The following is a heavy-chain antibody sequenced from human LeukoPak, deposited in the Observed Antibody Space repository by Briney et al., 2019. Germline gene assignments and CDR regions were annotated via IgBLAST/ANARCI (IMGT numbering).Heavy chain of an antibody. CDR3: ARIPSPGWFDP. Sequence: SETLSLTCTVSGGSISISSYYWAWIRQPPGKGLEWIANIYYSGSTYYNPSLKSRVTISINTSKNQFSLKLPSVTAADTAVYYCARIPSPGWFDPWGQGTLVTVSS. CDR1: GGSISISSYY. CDR2: IYYSGST. J-gene: IGHJ5*02. V-gene: IGHV4-39*07.